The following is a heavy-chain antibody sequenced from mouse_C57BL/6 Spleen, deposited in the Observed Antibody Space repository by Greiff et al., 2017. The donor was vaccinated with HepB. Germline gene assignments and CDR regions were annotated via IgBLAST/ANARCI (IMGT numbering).Heavy chain of an antibody. D-gene: IGHD2-1*01. CDR1: GFTFSSYA. J-gene: IGHJ3*01. Sequence: EVKLVESGGGLVKPGGSLKLSCAASGFTFSSYAMSWVRQTPEKRLEWVATISDGGSYTYYPDNVKGRFTISRDNAKNNLYLQMSHLKSEDTAMYYCAREDYGNWSFAYWGQGTLVTVSA. V-gene: IGHV5-4*01. CDR3: AREDYGNWSFAY. CDR2: ISDGGSYT.